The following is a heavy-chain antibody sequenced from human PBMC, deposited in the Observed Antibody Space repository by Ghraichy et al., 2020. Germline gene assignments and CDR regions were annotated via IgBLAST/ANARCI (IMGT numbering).Heavy chain of an antibody. D-gene: IGHD2-2*02. Sequence: GGSLRLSCAASGFTFSSYWMSWVRQAPGKGLEWVANIKQDGSEKYYVDSVKGRFTISRDNAKNSLYLQMNSLRAEDTAVYYCASLLPAAILQMVRGGDYWGQGTLVTVSS. CDR3: ASLLPAAILQMVRGGDY. V-gene: IGHV3-7*01. CDR1: GFTFSSYW. J-gene: IGHJ4*02. CDR2: IKQDGSEK.